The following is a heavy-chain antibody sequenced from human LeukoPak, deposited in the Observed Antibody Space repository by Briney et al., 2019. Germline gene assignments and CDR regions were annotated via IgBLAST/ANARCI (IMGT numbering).Heavy chain of an antibody. V-gene: IGHV1-18*01. CDR2: ISAYNGNT. J-gene: IGHJ4*02. CDR1: GYTFTSYD. CDR3: ARVRPRWLLDY. Sequence: ASVKVSCKASGYTFTSYDINWVRQATGQGLEWMGWISAYNGNTNYAQKLQGRVTMTTDTSTSTAYMELRSLRSDDTAVYYCARVRPRWLLDYWGQGTLVTVSS. D-gene: IGHD3-22*01.